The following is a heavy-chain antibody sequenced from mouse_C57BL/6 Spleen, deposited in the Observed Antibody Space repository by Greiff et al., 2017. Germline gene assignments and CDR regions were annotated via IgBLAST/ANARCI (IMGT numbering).Heavy chain of an antibody. J-gene: IGHJ2*01. CDR2: ISYDGSN. D-gene: IGHD1-2*01. CDR3: AREGGTTAGFDY. CDR1: GYSITSGYY. V-gene: IGHV3-6*01. Sequence: DVKLQESGPGLVKPSQSLSLTCSVTGYSITSGYYWNWIRQFPGNKLEWMGYISYDGSNNYNPSLKNRISITRDTSRNQFFLKLNSVTTEDTATYYCAREGGTTAGFDYWGQGTTLTVSS.